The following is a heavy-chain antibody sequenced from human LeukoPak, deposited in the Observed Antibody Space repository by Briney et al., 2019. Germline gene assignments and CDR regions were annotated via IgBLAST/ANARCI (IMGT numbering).Heavy chain of an antibody. D-gene: IGHD5-24*01. Sequence: SETLSLTCAVYGGSFSGYYWSWIRQPPGKGLEWIGEINHSGSTNYNPSLKSRVTISVDTSKNQFSLKLSSVTAADTAVYYRARNSRRDGYNWVGSRLDYWGQGTLVTVSS. V-gene: IGHV4-34*01. J-gene: IGHJ4*02. CDR1: GGSFSGYY. CDR2: INHSGST. CDR3: ARNSRRDGYNWVGSRLDY.